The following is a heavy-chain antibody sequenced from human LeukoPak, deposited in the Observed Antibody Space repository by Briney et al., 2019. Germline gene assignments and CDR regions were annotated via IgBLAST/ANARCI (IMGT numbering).Heavy chain of an antibody. CDR2: ISGSGGST. V-gene: IGHV3-23*01. CDR1: GFTFSSYA. CDR3: AKEQNSKGYFDY. J-gene: IGHJ4*02. D-gene: IGHD4-23*01. Sequence: GGSLRLSCAASGFTFSSYAMSWVRQAPGKGLDWVSAISGSGGSTYYTDSAKSRFTTSRDNSKSTLYLQMNSLRAEDTDVYYCAKEQNSKGYFDYCGRGTLVTVSS.